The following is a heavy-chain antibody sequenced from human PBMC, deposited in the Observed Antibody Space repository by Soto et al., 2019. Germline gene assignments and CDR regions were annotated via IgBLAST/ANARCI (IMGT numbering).Heavy chain of an antibody. CDR3: AGESGGATATLDYYYFYMDV. D-gene: IGHD5-12*01. V-gene: IGHV1-2*04. CDR1: GDSFNDSY. J-gene: IGHJ6*03. CDR2: INPNSGVT. Sequence: ASVKVSCKSSGDSFNDSYLHWVRQAPGQGLEWMGWINPNSGVTKYAQKFQGWVTMTRDTSIRTVYMELSRLRSDDTAVYYCAGESGGATATLDYYYFYMDVWGKGTTVTVSS.